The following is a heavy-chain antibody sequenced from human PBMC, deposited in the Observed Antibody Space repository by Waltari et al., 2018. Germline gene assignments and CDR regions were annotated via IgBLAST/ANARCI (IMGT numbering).Heavy chain of an antibody. CDR2: IGAYNGNT. D-gene: IGHD2-2*01. V-gene: IGHV1-18*01. CDR1: GYTFSSYG. CDR3: ASSSFCSSTTCYLGY. Sequence: VRLVQSAAEVKKPGASVKVSCKASGYTFSSYGISWVRQAPGQGLEWMGWIGAYNGNTDYAQKFRGRVTLTTDRSTNTAYMELRSLRSDYTAFYYCASSSFCSSTTCYLGYWGQGTLVTISS. J-gene: IGHJ4*02.